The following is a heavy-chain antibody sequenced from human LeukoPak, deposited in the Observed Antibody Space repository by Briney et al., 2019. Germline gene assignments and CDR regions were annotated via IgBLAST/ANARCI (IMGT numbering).Heavy chain of an antibody. CDR1: GFTFSDYR. CDR3: ARDPNGSGYYRPYYFDY. J-gene: IGHJ4*02. CDR2: ISSSGSTI. D-gene: IGHD3-22*01. Sequence: GGSLRLSCAASGFTFSDYRMSWLRQAPGKGLEWVSFISSSGSTIYYSDSVKGRFTISRDNAKNSLYLQMNSLRAEDTAVYYRARDPNGSGYYRPYYFDYWGQGTLVTVSS. V-gene: IGHV3-11*01.